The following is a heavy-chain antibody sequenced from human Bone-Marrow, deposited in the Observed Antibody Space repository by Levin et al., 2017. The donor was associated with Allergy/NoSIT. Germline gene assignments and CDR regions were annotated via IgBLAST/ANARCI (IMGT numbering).Heavy chain of an antibody. J-gene: IGHJ6*02. CDR3: ARDGGDIVLMVYAYYGMDV. V-gene: IGHV3-48*03. CDR2: ISSSGSTI. D-gene: IGHD2-8*01. Sequence: GESLKISCAASGFTFSSYEMNWVRQAPGKGLEWVSYISSSGSTIYYADSVKGRFTISRDNAKNSLYLQMNSLRAEDTAVYYCARDGGDIVLMVYAYYGMDVWGQGTTVTVSS. CDR1: GFTFSSYE.